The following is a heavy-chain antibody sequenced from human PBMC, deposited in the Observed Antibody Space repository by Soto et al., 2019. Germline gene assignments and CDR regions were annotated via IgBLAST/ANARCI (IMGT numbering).Heavy chain of an antibody. CDR2: INPDGSAK. CDR3: AKPHTGNVALNI. CDR1: GFTFSSYW. Sequence: EVQLVESGGGLVQPGGSLRLSCAASGFTFSSYWMTWVRQVPGKGLEWVAYINPDGSAKSYASSVKGRFTLSRDNAKNSQYLQMNSLRTEDTAVYYCAKPHTGNVALNIWRQGTMVTVSS. V-gene: IGHV3-7*01. J-gene: IGHJ3*02. D-gene: IGHD3-16*01.